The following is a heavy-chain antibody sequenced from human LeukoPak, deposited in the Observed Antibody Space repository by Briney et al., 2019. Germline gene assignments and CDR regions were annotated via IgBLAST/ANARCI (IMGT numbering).Heavy chain of an antibody. CDR2: ITSDGSST. CDR1: GFTFSSFW. J-gene: IGHJ4*02. Sequence: GGSLRLSCAASGFTFSSFWMHWVRQPPGKGLVWVSRITSDGSSTRSADSVKGRFTTSRDNAKNTLYLRLNSLRVEDTATYFCARDLGDGTPFDYWGQGTLVTVSS. V-gene: IGHV3-74*01. D-gene: IGHD1-7*01. CDR3: ARDLGDGTPFDY.